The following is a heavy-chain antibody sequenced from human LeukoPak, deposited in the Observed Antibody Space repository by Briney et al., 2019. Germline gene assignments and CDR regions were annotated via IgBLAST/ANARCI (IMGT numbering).Heavy chain of an antibody. V-gene: IGHV3-48*03. CDR1: GFTFSTYE. CDR3: ARGRGKSGNYYSFDF. CDR2: IDSRASTI. D-gene: IGHD1-26*01. J-gene: IGHJ3*01. Sequence: GGSLRLSCAASGFTFSTYEMNWVRQAPGKGLEWVSYIDSRASTISYTDSVKGRFTISRDNAKNSLYLQMNSLRAEDTAIYYCARGRGKSGNYYSFDFWGQGTMVTVSS.